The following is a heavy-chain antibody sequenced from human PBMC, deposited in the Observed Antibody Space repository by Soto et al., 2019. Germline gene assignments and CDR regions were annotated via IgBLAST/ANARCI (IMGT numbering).Heavy chain of an antibody. CDR3: ARTYCSGGSCYQFDAFDI. CDR2: IYYSGST. CDR1: GGSISSYY. D-gene: IGHD2-15*01. J-gene: IGHJ3*02. V-gene: IGHV4-59*01. Sequence: SETLSLTCTVSGGSISSYYWSWIRQPPGKGLEWIGYIYYSGSTNYNPSLKSRVTISVDTSKNQFSLKLSSVTAADTAVYYCARTYCSGGSCYQFDAFDIWGQGTMVT.